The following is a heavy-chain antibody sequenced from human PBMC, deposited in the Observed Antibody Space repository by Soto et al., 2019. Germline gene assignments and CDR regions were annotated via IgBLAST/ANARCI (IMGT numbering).Heavy chain of an antibody. Sequence: SETLSLTCTVSGGSIRKNYWSWIRQPPGKGLEWIGYIYYSGSTNYNPSLKSRVTISVDTSRNQFSLKLSSVTAADTALYYCARLPWADYGGIFDPWGQGTLVTVSS. D-gene: IGHD4-17*01. J-gene: IGHJ5*02. CDR3: ARLPWADYGGIFDP. CDR1: GGSIRKNY. V-gene: IGHV4-59*01. CDR2: IYYSGST.